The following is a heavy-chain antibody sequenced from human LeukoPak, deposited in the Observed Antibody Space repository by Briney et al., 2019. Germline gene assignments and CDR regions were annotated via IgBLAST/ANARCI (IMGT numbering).Heavy chain of an antibody. V-gene: IGHV4-34*01. J-gene: IGHJ3*02. Sequence: PSETLALTCAVYGGSFSGYYWSWIRQPPGKVLEWSGEINHSGSTNYNPSLKSRVTISVDTSKNQFSLKLSSVTAADTAVYYCARSRRGYNYAFDIWGQGTMVTVSS. CDR3: ARSRRGYNYAFDI. CDR1: GGSFSGYY. CDR2: INHSGST. D-gene: IGHD5-18*01.